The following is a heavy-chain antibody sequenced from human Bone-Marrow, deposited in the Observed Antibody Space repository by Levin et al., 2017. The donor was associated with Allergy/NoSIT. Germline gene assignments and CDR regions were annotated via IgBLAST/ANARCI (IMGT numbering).Heavy chain of an antibody. Sequence: SETLSLTCAVYGGSFSGYYWSWIRQPPGKGLEWIGEINHSGSTNYNPSLKSRVTISVDTSKNQFSLKLSSVTAADTAVYYCARVSLYWGVRGVMIPNYFDYWGQGTLVTVSS. V-gene: IGHV4-34*01. CDR3: ARVSLYWGVRGVMIPNYFDY. D-gene: IGHD3-10*01. CDR2: INHSGST. J-gene: IGHJ4*02. CDR1: GGSFSGYY.